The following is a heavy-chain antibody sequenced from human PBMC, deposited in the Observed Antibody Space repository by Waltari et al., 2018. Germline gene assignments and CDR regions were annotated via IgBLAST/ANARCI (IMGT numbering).Heavy chain of an antibody. Sequence: QVQLVESGGGVVQPGRSLRLSCAASGFTFSSYAMHWVRQAPGKGLEWVAVISYDGSNKYYADSVKGRFTISRDNSKNTLYLQMNSLRAEDTAVYYCARGDSSGYYLPDYWGQGTLVTVSS. V-gene: IGHV3-30-3*01. CDR3: ARGDSSGYYLPDY. CDR2: ISYDGSNK. D-gene: IGHD3-22*01. CDR1: GFTFSSYA. J-gene: IGHJ4*02.